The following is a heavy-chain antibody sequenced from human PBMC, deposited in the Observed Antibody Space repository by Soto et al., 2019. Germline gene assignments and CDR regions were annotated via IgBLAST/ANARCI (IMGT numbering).Heavy chain of an antibody. V-gene: IGHV5-51*01. CDR3: ARKRIMITFGGVIESYAMDV. CDR2: IYPGDSDT. D-gene: IGHD3-16*02. Sequence: GESLKLSCKGSGYSFTSYWIGWVRQMPGKGLEWMGIIYPGDSDTRYSPSFQGQVTISADKSISTAYLQWSSLKASDTAMYYCARKRIMITFGGVIESYAMDVWGQGTTVTVSS. CDR1: GYSFTSYW. J-gene: IGHJ6*02.